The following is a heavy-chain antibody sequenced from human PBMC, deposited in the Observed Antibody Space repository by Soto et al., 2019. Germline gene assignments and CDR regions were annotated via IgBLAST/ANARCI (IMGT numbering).Heavy chain of an antibody. CDR3: AGEHITMVRGVLGGLAHPVSMDV. Sequence: PSETLSLTCTVSGGSSSSGGYYWRWIRQHPGKGLEWIGYIYYSGSTYYNPSLKSRVTISVDTSKNQFSLKLSSVTAADTAAYYCAGEHITMVRGVLGGLAHPVSMDVWGQGTTVPVSS. J-gene: IGHJ6*02. V-gene: IGHV4-31*03. CDR2: IYYSGST. D-gene: IGHD3-10*01. CDR1: GGSSSSGGYY.